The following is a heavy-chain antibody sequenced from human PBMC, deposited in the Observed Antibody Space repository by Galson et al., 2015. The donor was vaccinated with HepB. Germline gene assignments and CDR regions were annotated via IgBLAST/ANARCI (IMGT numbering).Heavy chain of an antibody. D-gene: IGHD4-17*01. J-gene: IGHJ6*02. CDR1: GRTFSSYA. CDR3: ARESDYGDYVMSGMDV. CDR2: IIPIFGTA. Sequence: SVKVSCKASGRTFSSYAISWVRQAPGQGLEWMGGIIPIFGTANYVQKFQGRVTITADESTSTAYMELSSLRSEDTAVYYCARESDYGDYVMSGMDVWGQGTTVTVSS. V-gene: IGHV1-69*13.